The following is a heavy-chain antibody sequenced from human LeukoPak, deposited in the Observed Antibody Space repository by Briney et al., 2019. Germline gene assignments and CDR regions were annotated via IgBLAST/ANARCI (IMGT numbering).Heavy chain of an antibody. CDR1: GYTFTSYD. Sequence: ASVKVSCKASGYTFTSYDINWVRQATGQGLEWMGWMNPNSGNTGYAQKFQGRVTMTTDTSTSTAYMELRSLRSDDTAVYYCAREGDYRDYVPLDYWGQGTLDTVSS. CDR3: AREGDYRDYVPLDY. D-gene: IGHD4-17*01. V-gene: IGHV1-8*01. CDR2: MNPNSGNT. J-gene: IGHJ4*02.